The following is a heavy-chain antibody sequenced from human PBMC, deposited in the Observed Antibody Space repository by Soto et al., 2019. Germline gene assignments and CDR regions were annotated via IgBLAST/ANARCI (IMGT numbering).Heavy chain of an antibody. V-gene: IGHV3-30*18. J-gene: IGHJ4*02. D-gene: IGHD6-13*01. CDR1: GFTLTTYG. CDR3: AKEFGSTWIDH. CDR2: MSYDGTKE. Sequence: PGGSLRLSCAASGFTLTTYGMHWVRQAPGKGLEWVAAMSYDGTKEYYADSVKGRFTISRDSSRNTLFLQLNSLSAEDTAVYYCAKEFGSTWIDHWGEGTLVTV.